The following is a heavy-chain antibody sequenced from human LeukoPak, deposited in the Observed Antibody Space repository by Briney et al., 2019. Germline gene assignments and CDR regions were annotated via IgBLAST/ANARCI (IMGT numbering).Heavy chain of an antibody. CDR1: GGSSSTYY. CDR3: ARVGQGCFGL. J-gene: IGHJ2*01. V-gene: IGHV4-59*01. Sequence: SETLSLTCTVSGGSSSTYYWSSIRQPPGKGLEWIGYVDYSGSTNYNPSLKSRVTISVDTSKNQFSLKLSSVTTADTAVYYCARVGQGCFGLWGRGTLVTVSS. CDR2: VDYSGST.